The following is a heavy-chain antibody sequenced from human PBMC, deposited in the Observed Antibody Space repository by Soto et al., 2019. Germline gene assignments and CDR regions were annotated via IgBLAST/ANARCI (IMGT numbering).Heavy chain of an antibody. D-gene: IGHD3-16*02. CDR2: IHFSGST. CDR1: GGSISSYY. J-gene: IGHJ6*02. Sequence: QVQLQESGPGLVKPSETLSLTCTVSGGSISSYYWSWIRQPPGKGLEWIGYIHFSGSTNYNHSLKRGVNISVTTSENQFTLKLSCVTAAETAVYDWARGRGRDYVGWSYRQDYYYYYGMDVWGQGTTVTVSS. CDR3: ARGRGRDYVGWSYRQDYYYYYGMDV. V-gene: IGHV4-59*01.